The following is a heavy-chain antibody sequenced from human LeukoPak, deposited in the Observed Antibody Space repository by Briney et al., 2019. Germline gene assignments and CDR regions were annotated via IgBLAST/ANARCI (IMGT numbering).Heavy chain of an antibody. CDR3: ARDLKRLTSGWITAAAGDY. V-gene: IGHV1-46*01. Sequence: ASVKVSCKASGGTFSSYAISWVRQAPGQGLEWMGIINPSGGSTSYAQKFQGRVTMTRDMSTSTVYMELSSLRSDDTAVYYCARDLKRLTSGWITAAAGDYWGQGTLVTVSS. D-gene: IGHD6-19*01. J-gene: IGHJ4*02. CDR1: GGTFSSYA. CDR2: INPSGGST.